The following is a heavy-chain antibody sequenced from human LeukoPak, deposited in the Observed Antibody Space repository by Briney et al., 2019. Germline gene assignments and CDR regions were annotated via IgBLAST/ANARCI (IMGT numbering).Heavy chain of an antibody. D-gene: IGHD2-15*01. CDR3: SRSVPQVGTSNLAVGFDY. J-gene: IGHJ4*02. Sequence: SQTLSLTCKVCGASINSGTYFWSWIRYHPGKGLEWIGSVYYNGNTDCNPSHKSRLNISMDTSKNQFSLKLISVTAADTAAYFCSRSVPQVGTSNLAVGFDYWGQGTPVPVPS. V-gene: IGHV4-31*03. CDR2: VYYNGNT. CDR1: GASINSGTYF.